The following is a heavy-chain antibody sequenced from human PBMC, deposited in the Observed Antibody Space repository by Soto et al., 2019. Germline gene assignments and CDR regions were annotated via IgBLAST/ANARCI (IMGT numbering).Heavy chain of an antibody. CDR2: IYSSGST. Sequence: SETLSLTCTVSGGSISSYYWSWIRQPAGKGLEWIGRIYSSGSTNYNPSLKSRVTMSVDTSKNQFSLKLTSVTTADTAVYYCARDRAVIGNDSRFDPWGQGTLVTVSS. CDR1: GGSISSYY. CDR3: ARDRAVIGNDSRFDP. D-gene: IGHD1-20*01. J-gene: IGHJ5*02. V-gene: IGHV4-4*07.